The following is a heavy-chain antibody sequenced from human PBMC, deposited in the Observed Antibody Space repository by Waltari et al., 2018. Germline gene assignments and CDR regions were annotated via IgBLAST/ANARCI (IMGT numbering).Heavy chain of an antibody. V-gene: IGHV1-69-2*01. D-gene: IGHD6-25*01. J-gene: IGHJ4*02. Sequence: EVQLVQSGAEVKKPGATVKISCKVSGYTFTDYYIHRVQQAPGKGLEWMGLVDPEEGETIYAEKFQGRVTITADTSTDTAHMELSSLRSEDTAVYYCATGLRIAAVGYFDYWGQGTLVTVSS. CDR3: ATGLRIAAVGYFDY. CDR2: VDPEEGET. CDR1: GYTFTDYY.